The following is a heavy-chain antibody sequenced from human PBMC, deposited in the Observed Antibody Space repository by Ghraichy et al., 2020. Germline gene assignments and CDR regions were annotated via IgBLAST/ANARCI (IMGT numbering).Heavy chain of an antibody. CDR1: GYNFINYA. Sequence: ASVKVSCKASGYNFINYAMHWVRQAPGQRLEWMGWINTANGNTKYSQKFQGRVTITRETSASTAYMELSSLRSEDTAVYYCARDVTGNRIKWDGMDVWGQGTTVTVSS. D-gene: IGHD1-1*01. V-gene: IGHV1-3*04. CDR3: ARDVTGNRIKWDGMDV. CDR2: INTANGNT. J-gene: IGHJ6*02.